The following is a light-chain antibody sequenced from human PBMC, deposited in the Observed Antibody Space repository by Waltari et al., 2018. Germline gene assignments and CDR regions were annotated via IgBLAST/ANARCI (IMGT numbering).Light chain of an antibody. CDR1: TSDIGGYNL. J-gene: IGLJ2*01. Sequence: QAALTQPPSMSGSPGQSVTISCTGTTSDIGGYNLVSWYQQHPGKAPKLMIYEVSQRPSGVSDRFSGSKSGNTASLTISGLQAEDEADYYCSSYAGSNTLVFGGGTRLTVL. CDR3: SSYAGSNTLV. CDR2: EVS. V-gene: IGLV2-8*01.